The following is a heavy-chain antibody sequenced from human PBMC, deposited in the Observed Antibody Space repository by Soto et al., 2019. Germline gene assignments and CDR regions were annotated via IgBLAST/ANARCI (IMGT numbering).Heavy chain of an antibody. CDR1: GGSISSNNW. V-gene: IGHV4-4*02. D-gene: IGHD6-13*01. Sequence: PSETLSLTCTVSGGSISSNNWWSWVRQPPGKGLGWIGEIYHSGSTNYNPSLKSQVIISVDTSKNQFSLRLSSVTAADTAVYYCARYIAASGTYYLDFWGQGTLVTVSS. J-gene: IGHJ4*02. CDR3: ARYIAASGTYYLDF. CDR2: IYHSGST.